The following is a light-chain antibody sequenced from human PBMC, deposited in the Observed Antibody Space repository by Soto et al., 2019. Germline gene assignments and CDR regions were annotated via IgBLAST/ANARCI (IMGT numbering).Light chain of an antibody. V-gene: IGKV1-5*03. CDR2: KTS. CDR1: QYISSW. J-gene: IGKJ4*02. CDR3: QQNNSQRT. Sequence: DIQMTQSPSTLSASVGDRVTITCRASQYISSWLAWYQQKPGKAPKLLIYKTSSLESGVPSRFSGSGSETDFTITISSPQHDDFASYSCQQNNSQRTFGGGTKVEIK.